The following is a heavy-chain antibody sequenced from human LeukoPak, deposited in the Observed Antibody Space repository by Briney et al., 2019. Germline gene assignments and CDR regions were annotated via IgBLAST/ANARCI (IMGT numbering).Heavy chain of an antibody. CDR2: ISSSVSTI. D-gene: IGHD4-11*01. CDR1: GFTFSSYS. CDR3: ATYRNYAEFSFDY. V-gene: IGHV3-48*04. Sequence: QTGGSLRLSCAASGFTFSSYSMNWVRQAPGKGLECLSHISSSVSTIFYADSVKGRFTISRDNAKNSLYLQMNSLKAEDTAVYYCATYRNYAEFSFDYWGQGTLVTVSS. J-gene: IGHJ4*02.